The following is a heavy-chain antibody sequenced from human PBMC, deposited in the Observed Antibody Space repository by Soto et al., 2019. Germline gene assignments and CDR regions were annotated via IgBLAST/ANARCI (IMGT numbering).Heavy chain of an antibody. D-gene: IGHD1-1*01. Sequence: QLLESGGGFVQPGGSLRLSCVASGFTFSNFAMAWVRQAPGEGLEWVSAISGSGDDTFYADSMKGRFTISRDNSKDTLYLQINSLRAEDTAVYYCANPIPKTGTTWGFWGQGTLVTVSS. J-gene: IGHJ4*02. CDR3: ANPIPKTGTTWGF. V-gene: IGHV3-23*01. CDR2: ISGSGDDT. CDR1: GFTFSNFA.